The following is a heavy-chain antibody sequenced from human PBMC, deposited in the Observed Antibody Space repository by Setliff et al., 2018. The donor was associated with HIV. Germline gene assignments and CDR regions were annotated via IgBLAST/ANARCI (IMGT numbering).Heavy chain of an antibody. D-gene: IGHD2-21*02. CDR1: GGSVSGYY. V-gene: IGHV3-11*01. J-gene: IGHJ4*02. Sequence: LSLTCAVYGGSVSGYYWGWFRQPPGKGLEWVSYISSSGSTIYYADSVKGRFTISRDNAKNSLYLQMNSLRAEDTAVYYCASAYCGGDCSSWGFFDYWGQGTLVTVSS. CDR3: ASAYCGGDCSSWGFFDY. CDR2: ISSSGSTI.